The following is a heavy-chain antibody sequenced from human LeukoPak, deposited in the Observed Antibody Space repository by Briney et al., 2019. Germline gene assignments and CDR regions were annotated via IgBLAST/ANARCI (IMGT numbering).Heavy chain of an antibody. D-gene: IGHD6-13*01. CDR2: ISYDGSNK. J-gene: IGHJ4*02. CDR3: AKDETVAWVYSSSWLYYFDY. Sequence: GGSLRLSCAASGFTFSSYGMHWVRQAPGKGLEWVAVISYDGSNKYYADSVKGRFTISRDNSKNTLYLQMNSLRAEDTAVYYCAKDETVAWVYSSSWLYYFDYWGQGTLVTVSS. V-gene: IGHV3-30*18. CDR1: GFTFSSYG.